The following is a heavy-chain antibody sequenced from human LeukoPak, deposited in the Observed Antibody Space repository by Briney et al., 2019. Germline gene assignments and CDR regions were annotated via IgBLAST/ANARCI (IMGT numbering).Heavy chain of an antibody. CDR3: ARQADSSGWYPAYYFDY. J-gene: IGHJ4*02. CDR2: IYPSDSDT. V-gene: IGHV5-51*01. CDR1: GYSFTSYW. D-gene: IGHD6-19*01. Sequence: GESLKISCKSSGYSFTSYWIGWVRQMPGKGLEWMGIIYPSDSDTRYSPSFQGQVTISADKSISTAYLQWSRLKASDTAMYYCARQADSSGWYPAYYFDYWGQGTLVTVSS.